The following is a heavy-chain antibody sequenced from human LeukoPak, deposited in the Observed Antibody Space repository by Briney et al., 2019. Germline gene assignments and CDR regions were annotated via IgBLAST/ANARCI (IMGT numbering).Heavy chain of an antibody. CDR1: GYTFTGYY. Sequence: ASVKVSCKASGYTFTGYYMNWVRQAPGQGLEWMGWINSDSGFTKYARKFQGRVTMTRDTSITTDYMDLTRLTSDDTAVYYCARNFDMKGFDPWGQGTLVTVSS. D-gene: IGHD3-9*01. CDR3: ARNFDMKGFDP. J-gene: IGHJ5*02. V-gene: IGHV1-2*02. CDR2: INSDSGFT.